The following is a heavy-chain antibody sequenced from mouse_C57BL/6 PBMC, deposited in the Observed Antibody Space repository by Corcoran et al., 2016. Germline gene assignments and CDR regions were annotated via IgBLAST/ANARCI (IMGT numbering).Heavy chain of an antibody. CDR1: GYTFTDYY. CDR3: AREFITTVVAPFAY. CDR2: INPNNGGT. J-gene: IGHJ3*01. Sequence: EVQLQQSGPELVKPGASVKISCKASGYTFTDYYMNWVKQSHGKRLEWIGDINPNNGGTSYNQKFKGKAILTVDKSSSTAYMELRSLTSEDSAVYYCAREFITTVVAPFAYWGQGTLVTVSA. V-gene: IGHV1-26*01. D-gene: IGHD1-1*01.